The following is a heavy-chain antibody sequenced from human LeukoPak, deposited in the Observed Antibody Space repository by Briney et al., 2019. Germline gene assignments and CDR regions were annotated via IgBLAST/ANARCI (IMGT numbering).Heavy chain of an antibody. CDR2: ISSSSTYM. V-gene: IGHV3-21*06. CDR3: AKEGVDTDIDF. J-gene: IGHJ4*02. CDR1: GFTFGRYT. Sequence: GGSLRLSCVGSGFTFGRYTMHWVRQAPGKGPEWVSSISSSSTYMNYADSVKDRFTISRDNAKNSLYLQMNSLRVEDTSVYYCAKEGVDTDIDFWGQGTLVTVS. D-gene: IGHD5-18*01.